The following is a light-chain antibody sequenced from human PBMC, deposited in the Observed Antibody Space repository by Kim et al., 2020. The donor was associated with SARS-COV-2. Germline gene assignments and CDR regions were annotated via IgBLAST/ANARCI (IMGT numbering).Light chain of an antibody. CDR2: DVS. CDR3: SSYTSSNTVV. Sequence: GQSITLSCTGTSSDVGVYNYVSWYQQHPGKAPKLKIYDVSKRPSGVSNRFSGSKSGNTASLTISGLQAEDEADYYCSSYTSSNTVVFGGGTQLTVL. J-gene: IGLJ2*01. CDR1: SSDVGVYNY. V-gene: IGLV2-14*03.